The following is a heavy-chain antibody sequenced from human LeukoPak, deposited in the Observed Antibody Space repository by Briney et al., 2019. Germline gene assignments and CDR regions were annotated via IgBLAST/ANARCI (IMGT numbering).Heavy chain of an antibody. V-gene: IGHV3-9*01. CDR3: AKAKGPIQLLSSFDY. Sequence: GRSLRLSCAASGFTFDDYAMHWVRQAPGKGLEWVSGISWNSGSIGYADSVKGRFTISRDNAKNSLYLQMNSLRAEDTALYYCAKAKGPIQLLSSFDYWGQGTLVTVSS. CDR1: GFTFDDYA. J-gene: IGHJ4*02. D-gene: IGHD5-18*01. CDR2: ISWNSGSI.